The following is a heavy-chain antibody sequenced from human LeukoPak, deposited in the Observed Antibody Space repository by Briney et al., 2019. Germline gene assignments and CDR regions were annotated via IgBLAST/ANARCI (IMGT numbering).Heavy chain of an antibody. J-gene: IGHJ4*02. V-gene: IGHV4-39*07. Sequence: SETLSLTCTVSGGSISSSSYYWGWICQPPGKGLERIGSIYYSGSTYYNPSLKSRVTISVDTSKNQFSLKLSSVTAADTAVYYCARLRDSRPRPTGRGYSYGYLAYWGQGTLVTVSS. CDR1: GGSISSSSYY. CDR3: ARLRDSRPRPTGRGYSYGYLAY. CDR2: IYYSGST. D-gene: IGHD5-18*01.